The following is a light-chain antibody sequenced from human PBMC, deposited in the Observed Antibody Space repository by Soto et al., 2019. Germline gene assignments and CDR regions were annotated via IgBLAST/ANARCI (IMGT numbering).Light chain of an antibody. Sequence: QAASVSGSPGQSITISCIGTSSDVGGYNFVSWYQQHPGKAPTLMIYEVKNRPSGVSNRFSGSKSGNTASLTISGLRAEDEADYYCSSYTSRNTLVVFGGGTKLTVL. J-gene: IGLJ2*01. V-gene: IGLV2-14*01. CDR3: SSYTSRNTLVV. CDR1: SSDVGGYNF. CDR2: EVK.